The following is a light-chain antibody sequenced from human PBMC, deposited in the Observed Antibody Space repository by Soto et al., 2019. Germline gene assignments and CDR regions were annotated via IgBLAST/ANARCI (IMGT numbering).Light chain of an antibody. J-gene: IGKJ4*02. Sequence: IVLTQSPATLSLSPGEIATLSYRASQSVSSYLAWYQQEPRQAPRLLIYDASNRSTGIPASFSGSRSGTDITLSISSIELEDFAVYYCQQRSKSPPVTFGGGTKVETK. CDR3: QQRSKSPPVT. CDR2: DAS. CDR1: QSVSSY. V-gene: IGKV3-11*01.